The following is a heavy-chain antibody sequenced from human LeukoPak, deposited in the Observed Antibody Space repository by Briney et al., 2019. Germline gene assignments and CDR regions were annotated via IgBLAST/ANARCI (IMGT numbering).Heavy chain of an antibody. CDR3: ARDGVNAFDI. Sequence: GASVKVSCKASGGTFSSYAISWVRQAPGQGLEWMGGIIPIFGTANYAQKFQGRVTVTADESTSTAYMELSSLRSEDTAVYYCARDGVNAFDIWGQGTMVTVSS. CDR2: IIPIFGTA. V-gene: IGHV1-69*13. CDR1: GGTFSSYA. J-gene: IGHJ3*02. D-gene: IGHD2-8*01.